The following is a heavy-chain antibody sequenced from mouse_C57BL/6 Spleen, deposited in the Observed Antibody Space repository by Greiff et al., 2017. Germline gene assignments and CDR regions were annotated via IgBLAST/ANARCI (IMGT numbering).Heavy chain of an antibody. CDR1: GYTFTSYW. Sequence: QVQLQQPGAELVRPGSSVTLSCKASGYTFTSYWMDWVKQRPGQGLEWIGNIYPSDSETHYNQKFKDKATLTVDKSSSTAYMQLSSLTSEDSAVYYCARSGSSNAMDYWGQGTSVTVSS. D-gene: IGHD3-2*02. V-gene: IGHV1-61*01. CDR2: IYPSDSET. J-gene: IGHJ4*01. CDR3: ARSGSSNAMDY.